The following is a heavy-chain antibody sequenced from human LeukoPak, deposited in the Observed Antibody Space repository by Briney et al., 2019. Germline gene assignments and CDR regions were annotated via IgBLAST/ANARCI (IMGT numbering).Heavy chain of an antibody. V-gene: IGHV3-48*03. Sequence: SGGSLRLSCAASGFTFSSYEMNWVRQAPGKGLEWVSYISSSGSTIYYADSVKGRFTISRDNSKHTVSLQMDSLRAEDMAVYYCARVETEGSSWYGVHYFDYWGQGTQVTVSS. CDR1: GFTFSSYE. CDR3: ARVETEGSSWYGVHYFDY. J-gene: IGHJ4*02. D-gene: IGHD6-13*01. CDR2: ISSSGSTI.